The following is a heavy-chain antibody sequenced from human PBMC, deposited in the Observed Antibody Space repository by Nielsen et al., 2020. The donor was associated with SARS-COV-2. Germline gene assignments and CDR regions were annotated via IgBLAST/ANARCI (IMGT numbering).Heavy chain of an antibody. Sequence: LKISCAASGFTFSTYGMHWVRQAPGKGLEWVAAISYDGSNKYYVDSVKGRFTISRDNSKNTLYLQMSSLREEDTAVYYCAKDWTAIVVVPSGGVDYWGQGILVTVSS. D-gene: IGHD2-15*01. CDR1: GFTFSTYG. CDR2: ISYDGSNK. CDR3: AKDWTAIVVVPSGGVDY. J-gene: IGHJ4*02. V-gene: IGHV3-30*18.